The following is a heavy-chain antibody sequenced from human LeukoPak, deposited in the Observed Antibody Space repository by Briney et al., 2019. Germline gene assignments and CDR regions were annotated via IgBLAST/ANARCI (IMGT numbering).Heavy chain of an antibody. J-gene: IGHJ4*02. CDR2: ISGSGGST. V-gene: IGHV3-23*01. Sequence: PGGSLRLSCAASGFTVSSNYMSWVRQAPGKGLEWVSAISGSGGSTYYADSVKGRFTISRDNSKNTLYLQMNSLRAEDTAVYYCAKDLIGNSFDYWGQGTLVTVSS. CDR3: AKDLIGNSFDY. CDR1: GFTVSSNY. D-gene: IGHD3-16*02.